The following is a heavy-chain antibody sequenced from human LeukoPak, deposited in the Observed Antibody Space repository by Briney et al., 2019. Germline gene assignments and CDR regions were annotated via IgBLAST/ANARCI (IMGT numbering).Heavy chain of an antibody. J-gene: IGHJ1*01. V-gene: IGHV3-30-3*01. Sequence: GRSLRLSCAASGFTFSSYAMHWVRQAPGKGLEWVAVISYDGSNKYYADSVKGRFTISRDNSKNTLYPQMNSLRAEDTAVYYCAKDGITIFGVVPEYFQHWGQGTLVTVSS. CDR1: GFTFSSYA. CDR3: AKDGITIFGVVPEYFQH. D-gene: IGHD3-3*01. CDR2: ISYDGSNK.